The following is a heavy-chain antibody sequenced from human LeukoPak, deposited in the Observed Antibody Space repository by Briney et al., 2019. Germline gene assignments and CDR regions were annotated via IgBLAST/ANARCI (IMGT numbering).Heavy chain of an antibody. CDR3: ATFRNYVNYFDY. CDR1: GYTLTELS. Sequence: GASVKVSCKVSGYTLTELSMHWVRQAPGKGLEWMGGSDPEDGETIYAQKFQGRVTMTEDTSTDTAYMELSSLRSEDTAVYYCATFRNYVNYFDYWGQGTLVTVSS. D-gene: IGHD1-7*01. CDR2: SDPEDGET. J-gene: IGHJ4*02. V-gene: IGHV1-24*01.